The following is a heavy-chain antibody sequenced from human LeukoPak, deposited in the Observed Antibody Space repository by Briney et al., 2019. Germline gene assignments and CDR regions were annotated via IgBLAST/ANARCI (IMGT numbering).Heavy chain of an antibody. V-gene: IGHV4-31*03. J-gene: IGHJ5*02. CDR1: GGSISSGGYS. D-gene: IGHD1-1*01. CDR3: AREYKDGRFDP. Sequence: SETLSLTCTVSGGSISSGGYSWSWIRQHPGKGLEWIGYIYYSGSTYYNPSLKSRVTISVDTSKNQFSLKLSSVTAADTAVYYCAREYKDGRFDPWGQGTLVTVSS. CDR2: IYYSGST.